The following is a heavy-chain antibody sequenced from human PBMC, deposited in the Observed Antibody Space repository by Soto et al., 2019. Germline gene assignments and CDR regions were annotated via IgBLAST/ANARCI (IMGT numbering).Heavy chain of an antibody. V-gene: IGHV3-23*01. CDR3: AKVSLGALTFTDYYYYGLDV. CDR2: ISGGGGST. J-gene: IGHJ6*02. CDR1: GFTFSTYA. D-gene: IGHD1-26*01. Sequence: GGSLKLSCAASGFTFSTYAMNWVRQAPGKGLEWVSAISGGGGSTYYADSVKGRVTISRDNSKNPLYLQMNSLRAEDTAVYYCAKVSLGALTFTDYYYYGLDVWGQGTTVTVS.